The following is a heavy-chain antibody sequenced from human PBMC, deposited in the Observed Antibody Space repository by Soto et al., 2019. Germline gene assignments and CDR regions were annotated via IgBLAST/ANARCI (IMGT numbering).Heavy chain of an antibody. CDR1: GGTFSSYA. CDR2: IIPICGTA. CDR3: ARDCGGDCYKRVASGYYYGMDV. V-gene: IGHV1-69*01. D-gene: IGHD2-21*02. J-gene: IGHJ6*02. Sequence: QVQLVQSGAEVKKPGSSVKVSCKASGGTFSSYAIIWVRQAPGQGLEWMGGIIPICGTANYAQKFQGRVTNTADESTSSAYMELRSMRSEDPAVYYCARDCGGDCYKRVASGYYYGMDVWGQGTTVTVSS.